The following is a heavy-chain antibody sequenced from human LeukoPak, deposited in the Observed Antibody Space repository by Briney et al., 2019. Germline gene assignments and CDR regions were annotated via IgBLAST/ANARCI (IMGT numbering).Heavy chain of an antibody. Sequence: SETLSLTCTVSGYSISSGYYWGWIRQPPGKGLEWIGYIYYSGSTYYNPSLKSRVTISVDTSKNQFSLKLSSVTAADTAVYYCARDELELRGGYWGQGTLVTVSS. J-gene: IGHJ4*02. D-gene: IGHD1-7*01. CDR2: IYYSGST. CDR3: ARDELELRGGY. CDR1: GYSISSGYY. V-gene: IGHV4-38-2*02.